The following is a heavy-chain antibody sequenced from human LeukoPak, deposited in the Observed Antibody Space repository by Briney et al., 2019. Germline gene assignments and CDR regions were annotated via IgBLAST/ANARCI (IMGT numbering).Heavy chain of an antibody. CDR2: ISSSSSYI. J-gene: IGHJ3*02. V-gene: IGHV3-21*01. CDR3: ARDHQQVGATSFDAFDI. D-gene: IGHD1-26*01. Sequence: GGSLRLSCAASGFTFSSYSMNWVRQAPGKGLEWVSSISSSSSYIYYADSVKGRFTISRDNAKNSLYLQMNSLRAEDTAVYYCARDHQQVGATSFDAFDIWGHGTVVTVSS. CDR1: GFTFSSYS.